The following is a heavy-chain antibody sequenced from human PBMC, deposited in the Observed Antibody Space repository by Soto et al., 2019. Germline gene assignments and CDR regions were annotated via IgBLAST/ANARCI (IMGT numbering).Heavy chain of an antibody. D-gene: IGHD3-9*01. CDR1: GFTVGSNY. CDR3: ARSTYYDILTGSYYYYAMDV. CDR2: IYSEGTP. Sequence: LRLSCAASGFTVGSNYMSWVRQAPGKGLAWVSVIYSEGTPYYADSVKGRFTISRENSNNTLYLHMNNLRAEDTAVYYCARSTYYDILTGSYYYYAMDVWGQGTTVTAP. J-gene: IGHJ6*02. V-gene: IGHV3-53*01.